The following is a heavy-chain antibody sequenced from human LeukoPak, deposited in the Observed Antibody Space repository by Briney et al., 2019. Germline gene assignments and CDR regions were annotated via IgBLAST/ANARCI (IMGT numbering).Heavy chain of an antibody. V-gene: IGHV3-30-3*01. CDR2: ISDDGVNK. CDR1: EFTFSSYN. D-gene: IGHD6-6*01. J-gene: IGHJ3*02. Sequence: GGSLRLSCAASEFTFSSYNMNWVRQAPGKGLEWVAVISDDGVNKYFAESVKGRFTISRDNSKKTLYLQMNSLRVEDTAIYYCARGSRSSSWGGGAFDIWGQGTAVTVSS. CDR3: ARGSRSSSWGGGAFDI.